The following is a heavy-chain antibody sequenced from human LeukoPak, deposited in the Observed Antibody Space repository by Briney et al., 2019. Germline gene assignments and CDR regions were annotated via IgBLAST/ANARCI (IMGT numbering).Heavy chain of an antibody. CDR3: AFDWGFDY. V-gene: IGHV3-23*01. Sequence: GGSLRLSCAVSGFSSSNYAMSWVRQAPGKGLEWVSSITSSGDDTFYAASVKGRFTISRDNTWDTVFLQMNSLKADDTAVYYCAFDWGFDYWGQGALVTVSS. CDR2: ITSSGDDT. CDR1: GFSSSNYA. D-gene: IGHD3-16*01. J-gene: IGHJ4*02.